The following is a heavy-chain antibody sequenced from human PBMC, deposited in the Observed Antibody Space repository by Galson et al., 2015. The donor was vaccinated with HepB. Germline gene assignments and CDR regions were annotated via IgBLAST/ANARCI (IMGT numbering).Heavy chain of an antibody. D-gene: IGHD4-17*01. CDR1: GFTFSSYG. V-gene: IGHV3-33*01. CDR3: AREGAHGDYFVRACDY. J-gene: IGHJ4*02. Sequence: SLRLSCAASGFTFSSYGMHWVRQAPGKGLEWVAVIWYDGSNKYYADSVKGRFTISRDNSKNTLYLQMNSLRAEDTAVYYCAREGAHGDYFVRACDYWGQGTTVTVSS. CDR2: IWYDGSNK.